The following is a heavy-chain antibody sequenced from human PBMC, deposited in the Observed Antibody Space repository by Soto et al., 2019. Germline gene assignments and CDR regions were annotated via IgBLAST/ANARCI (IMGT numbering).Heavy chain of an antibody. Sequence: SETRSLTCRVSAWSFSSRPDYWLWIRQPPGKGLEWIGYIHYSGSTNYNSSLKSRVTISADTSKNQFSLKVISVTAADSAVYYCARCTGGRFFPDLWGQGTLVTVSS. V-gene: IGHV4-61*01. CDR3: ARCTGGRFFPDL. CDR2: IHYSGST. J-gene: IGHJ5*02. CDR1: AWSFSSRPDY. D-gene: IGHD2-8*02.